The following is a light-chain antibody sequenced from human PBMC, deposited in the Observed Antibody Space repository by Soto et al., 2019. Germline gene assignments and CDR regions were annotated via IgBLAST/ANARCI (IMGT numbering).Light chain of an antibody. CDR3: QSYDSTLSARYV. Sequence: QSALTQPPSVSGAPGQRVTISCTGSSSNIGAGYDVHWYQQRPGTAPKLLIFGNTNRPSGVPDRFSGSKSGTSASLAITGVQAEDEGDYYCQSYDSTLSARYVFGTGTKVTVL. CDR1: SSNIGAGYD. CDR2: GNT. V-gene: IGLV1-40*01. J-gene: IGLJ1*01.